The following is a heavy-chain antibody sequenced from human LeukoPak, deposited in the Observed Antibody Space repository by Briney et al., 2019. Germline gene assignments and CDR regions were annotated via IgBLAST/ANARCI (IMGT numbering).Heavy chain of an antibody. CDR2: INHSGST. J-gene: IGHJ4*02. Sequence: SETLSLTCAVYGGSFSGYYWSWIRQPPGKGLEWIGEINHSGSTNYNPSLKSRVTISVDTSKNQFSLKLSSVTAADTAVYYCASGGIYLDYWGQGTLVTVSS. D-gene: IGHD5-12*01. CDR1: GGSFSGYY. CDR3: ASGGIYLDY. V-gene: IGHV4-34*01.